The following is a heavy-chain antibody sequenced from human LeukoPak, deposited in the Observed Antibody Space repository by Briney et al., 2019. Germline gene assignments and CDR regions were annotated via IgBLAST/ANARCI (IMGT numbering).Heavy chain of an antibody. D-gene: IGHD6-6*01. CDR3: SNGIYSSSY. Sequence: GGSLRLSCAASGFTFTRYWMCWVRQAPGKGLEWVANIDQDGSEQYYLDSVEGRFTISRDNAKNSLYLQMDNLRAEDTAVYYCSNGIYSSSYWGRGALVTVSS. J-gene: IGHJ4*02. V-gene: IGHV3-7*01. CDR2: IDQDGSEQ. CDR1: GFTFTRYW.